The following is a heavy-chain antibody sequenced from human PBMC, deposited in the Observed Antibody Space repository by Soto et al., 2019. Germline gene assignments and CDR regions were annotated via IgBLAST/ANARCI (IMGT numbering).Heavy chain of an antibody. CDR1: GFNISSND. J-gene: IGHJ6*02. Sequence: GVPIRLSCGASGFNISSNDMSRVSKNPGKGLEWISIIYSAGNTYYADSVKGRFTISRDNSKNTLYLQMNSLGAEDTAVYYCARDFVVGGPTINYYYGMDVWGQGTTVT. CDR2: IYSAGNT. V-gene: IGHV3-66*01. CDR3: ARDFVVGGPTINYYYGMDV. D-gene: IGHD1-26*01.